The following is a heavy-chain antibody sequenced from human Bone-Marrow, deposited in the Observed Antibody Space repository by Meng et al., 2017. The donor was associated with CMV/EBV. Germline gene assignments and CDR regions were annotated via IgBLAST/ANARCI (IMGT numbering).Heavy chain of an antibody. CDR1: GGSISSSSYY. Sequence: SETLSLTGTVSGGSISSSSYYWGWIRQPPGKGLEWIGSIYYSGSTYYSPSLKSRVTISVDTSKIQFSLKLSSVTAADTAVYYCARQDPFRRGAYFDYWGQGTLVTVSS. V-gene: IGHV4-39*01. D-gene: IGHD2/OR15-2a*01. CDR2: IYYSGST. CDR3: ARQDPFRRGAYFDY. J-gene: IGHJ4*02.